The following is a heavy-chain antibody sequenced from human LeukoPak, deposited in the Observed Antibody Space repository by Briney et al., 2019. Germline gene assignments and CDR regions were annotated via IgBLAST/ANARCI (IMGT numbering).Heavy chain of an antibody. D-gene: IGHD6-19*01. Sequence: SETLSLTCTVSGGSISCSSYYWGWIRQPPGKGLEWIGSIYYSGSTYYNPSLKSRVTISVDTSKNQFSLRLSSVTAADTAVYYCARRPYTSGWYYYFDYWGQGTLVTVSS. CDR3: ARRPYTSGWYYYFDY. CDR1: GGSISCSSYY. V-gene: IGHV4-39*01. J-gene: IGHJ4*02. CDR2: IYYSGST.